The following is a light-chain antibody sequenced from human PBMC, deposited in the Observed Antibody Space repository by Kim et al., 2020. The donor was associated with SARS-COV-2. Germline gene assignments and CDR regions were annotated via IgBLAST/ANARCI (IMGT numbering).Light chain of an antibody. Sequence: SAPVGDRVTISCQASHDISISLNWYQQKPGKAPKLLIYDASNLESGVPSRFSGSGSGTDFTFTISSLQADDIATYYCQQYDNLPTFGGGTKVDIK. CDR3: QQYDNLPT. J-gene: IGKJ4*01. V-gene: IGKV1-33*01. CDR2: DAS. CDR1: HDISIS.